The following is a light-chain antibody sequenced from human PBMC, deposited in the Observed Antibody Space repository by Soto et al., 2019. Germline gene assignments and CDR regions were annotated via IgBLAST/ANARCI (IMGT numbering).Light chain of an antibody. V-gene: IGLV2-11*01. CDR1: SSNLGPYNY. CDR3: CSYAFTFAV. J-gene: IGLJ2*01. CDR2: DVS. Sequence: QSALTQPRSVSGSPGQSVAISCTGTSSNLGPYNYVSWYQQHPGKAPTLIIYDVSNRPSGVPDRFSGSKSGNTASLTISGLQADDEADYYCCSYAFTFAVFGRGTKVTVL.